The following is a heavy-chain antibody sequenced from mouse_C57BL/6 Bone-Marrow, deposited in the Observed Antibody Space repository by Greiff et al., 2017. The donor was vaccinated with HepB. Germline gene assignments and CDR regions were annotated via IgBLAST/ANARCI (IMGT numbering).Heavy chain of an antibody. CDR3: ARGTTVDYWYFDV. J-gene: IGHJ1*03. CDR2: INPSTGGT. CDR1: GYSFTGYY. D-gene: IGHD1-1*01. Sequence: VQLQQSGPELVKPGASVKISCKASGYSFTGYYMNWVKQSPEKSLEWIGEINPSTGGTTYNQKFKAKATLTVDKSSSTAYMQLKSLTYEDSAVYYCARGTTVDYWYFDVWGTGTTVTVSS. V-gene: IGHV1-42*01.